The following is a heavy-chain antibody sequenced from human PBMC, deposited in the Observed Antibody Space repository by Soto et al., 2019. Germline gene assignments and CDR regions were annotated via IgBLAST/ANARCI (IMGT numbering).Heavy chain of an antibody. D-gene: IGHD2-15*01. Sequence: QLQLHESGPGLVKPSETLSLTCAVSGVSIHNSHSFWAWIRQPPGKGLEFIGSVYYSGGANYNPSLKSRVTISVDTSKNQLSLRVNSVTAADTAVYYCGRVVEGANRHTDFDSWGQGTLVTVSS. CDR2: VYYSGGA. V-gene: IGHV4-39*01. CDR3: GRVVEGANRHTDFDS. J-gene: IGHJ5*01. CDR1: GVSIHNSHSF.